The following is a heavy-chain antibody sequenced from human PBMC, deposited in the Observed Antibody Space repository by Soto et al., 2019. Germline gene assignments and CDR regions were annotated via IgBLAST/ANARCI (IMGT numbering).Heavy chain of an antibody. D-gene: IGHD2-21*02. CDR3: ARDDATYCGGDCYRYFYYGMDV. CDR1: GGTISNHA. CDR2: IIPMFPTA. J-gene: IGHJ6*02. V-gene: IGHV1-69*13. Sequence: SVKVSCKASGGTISNHAISSVRQAPGQGLEWVGGIIPMFPTADYAQRFQGRVTITADDSTTTVYMELSGLRSEDTAMYYCARDDATYCGGDCYRYFYYGMDVWGQGTTVTVSS.